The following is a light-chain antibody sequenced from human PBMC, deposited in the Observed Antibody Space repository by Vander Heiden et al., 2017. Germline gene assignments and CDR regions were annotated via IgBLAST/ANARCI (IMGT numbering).Light chain of an antibody. CDR1: NNDVGAYNY. CDR3: SSYTGSSTI. J-gene: IGLJ2*01. Sequence: QSALTQPASVSGSPGPSTTLACTGPNNDVGAYNYVSWYHQHPGEAPKLMIFDVAYRPSGISNRFSGSKSGNTASLTISGLQAEDEAAYYCSSYTGSSTIFGGGTQLTVL. V-gene: IGLV2-14*03. CDR2: DVA.